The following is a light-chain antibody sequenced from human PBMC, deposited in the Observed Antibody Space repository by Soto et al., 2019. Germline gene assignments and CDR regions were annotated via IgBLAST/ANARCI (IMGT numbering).Light chain of an antibody. J-gene: IGKJ2*01. CDR1: QSISSW. CDR3: QQYNSHSET. CDR2: KAS. V-gene: IGKV1-5*03. Sequence: DIQMTQSPSTLSASVGDRVTITCRASQSISSWLAWYQQKPGKAPKLLIYKASNLQSGVPSRVSGSGSGTEFTLTISSLQPDDFATYYGQQYNSHSETFGQGTKLEIK.